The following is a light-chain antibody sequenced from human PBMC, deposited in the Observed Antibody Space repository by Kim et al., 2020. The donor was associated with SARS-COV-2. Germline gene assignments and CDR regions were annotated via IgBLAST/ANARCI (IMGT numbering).Light chain of an antibody. CDR3: QQHNSFSPWT. Sequence: DIQMTQSPSTLSASVGDRVTLTCRASQNISNWLAWYQQKPGKAPKLLIYKSSSLEGGVPSRFSGSGSGTEFTLTISSLQPDDCAAYYCQQHNSFSPWTFGQGTKVDIK. CDR2: KSS. J-gene: IGKJ1*01. V-gene: IGKV1-5*03. CDR1: QNISNW.